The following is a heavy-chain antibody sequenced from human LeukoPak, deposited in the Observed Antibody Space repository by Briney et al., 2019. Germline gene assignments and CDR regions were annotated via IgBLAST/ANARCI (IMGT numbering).Heavy chain of an antibody. J-gene: IGHJ3*02. Sequence: GGSLRLSCAASGFTVSSNDMNWVRQAPGKGLEWVSLLYSGGNTFYADSVKGRFTISRDNSNNTLYLQLDSLRVEDTAVYYCAGVMRGAFDIWGQGTLVTVSS. V-gene: IGHV3-53*01. CDR2: LYSGGNT. CDR1: GFTVSSND. CDR3: AGVMRGAFDI.